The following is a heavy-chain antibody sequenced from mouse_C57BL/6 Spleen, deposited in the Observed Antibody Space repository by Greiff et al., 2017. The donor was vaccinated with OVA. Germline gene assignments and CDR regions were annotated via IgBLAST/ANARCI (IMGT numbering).Heavy chain of an antibody. V-gene: IGHV1-69*01. CDR1: GYTFTSYW. CDR2: IDPSDSYT. Sequence: VQLQQPGAELVMPGASVKLSCKASGYTFTSYWMHWVKQRPGQGLEWIGEIDPSDSYTNYNQKFKGKSTLTVDKSSSTAYMQLSSLTSEDSAVYYCAIYDGYYPAYWGQGTTLTVSS. D-gene: IGHD2-3*01. J-gene: IGHJ2*01. CDR3: AIYDGYYPAY.